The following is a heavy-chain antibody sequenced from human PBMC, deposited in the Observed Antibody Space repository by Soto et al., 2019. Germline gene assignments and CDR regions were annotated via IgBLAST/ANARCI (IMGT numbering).Heavy chain of an antibody. CDR1: GFTFSGSA. CDR3: PRKKYPFPYSSGWYDDY. J-gene: IGHJ4*02. D-gene: IGHD6-19*01. CDR2: IRSKANSYAT. Sequence: GGSLRLSCAASGFTFSGSAMHWVRQASGKGLEWVGRIRSKANSYATAYAASVKGRFTISRDDSKNTAYLQMNSLKTEDTAVYSCPRKKYPFPYSSGWYDDYWGQGTLVTVSS. V-gene: IGHV3-73*01.